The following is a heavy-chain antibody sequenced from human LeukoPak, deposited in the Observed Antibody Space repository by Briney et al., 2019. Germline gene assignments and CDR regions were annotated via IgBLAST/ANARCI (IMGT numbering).Heavy chain of an antibody. D-gene: IGHD3-16*01. CDR3: ARGPQFTYYYGMDV. V-gene: IGHV6-1*01. CDR2: TYYRSKWYN. CDR1: GDSFSSNSAA. J-gene: IGHJ6*02. Sequence: SQTLSLTCAISGDSFSSNSAAWNWIRQSPSRGLEWLGRTYYRSKWYNDYAVSVKGRITINPNTSKNQFSLQLNSVTPEDTAVYYCARGPQFTYYYGMDVWGQGTTVTVSS.